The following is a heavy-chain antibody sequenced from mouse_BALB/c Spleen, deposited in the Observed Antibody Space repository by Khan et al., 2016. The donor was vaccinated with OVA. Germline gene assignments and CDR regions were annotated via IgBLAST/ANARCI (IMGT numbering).Heavy chain of an antibody. CDR2: IDPANGNT. Sequence: VQLQQPGAELVKPGASVKLSCTASGFNIKDNYMHWVKQRPEQGLEWIGRIDPANGNTEYDPKFQGKATIKANTSSNTAYLQLSSLTSEDTAVYYCARWPRGYWGQGTTLTVSS. CDR3: ARWPRGY. CDR1: GFNIKDNY. J-gene: IGHJ2*01. V-gene: IGHV14-3*02.